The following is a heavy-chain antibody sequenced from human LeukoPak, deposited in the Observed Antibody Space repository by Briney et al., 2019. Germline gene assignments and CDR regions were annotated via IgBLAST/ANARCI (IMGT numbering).Heavy chain of an antibody. V-gene: IGHV3-49*04. CDR3: TRDREVGRYYYYYYYMDV. Sequence: GRSLRLSCTASGFTFGDYAMSWVRQAPGKGLGWVGFIRSKAYGGTTEYAASVKGRFTISRDDSKSIAYLQMNSLKTEDTAVYYCTRDREVGRYYYYYYYMDVWGKGTTVTVSS. CDR1: GFTFGDYA. J-gene: IGHJ6*03. CDR2: IRSKAYGGTT. D-gene: IGHD2-2*01.